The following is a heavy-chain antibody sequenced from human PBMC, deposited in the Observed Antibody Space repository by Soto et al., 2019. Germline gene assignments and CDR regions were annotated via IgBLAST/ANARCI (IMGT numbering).Heavy chain of an antibody. D-gene: IGHD5-12*01. CDR2: ITGSGDKT. CDR3: TKDEGVYTGYANFDF. V-gene: IGHV3-23*01. Sequence: EVQLLESGGGLVQPGGSLRLSCAVSGFTFSNYHMSWVRQAAGKGLEWVSAITGSGDKTYYADSVKGRFTISRDNSKNTLYLQMDALRAEDTAVYYCTKDEGVYTGYANFDFWGQGTLVTVSS. CDR1: GFTFSNYH. J-gene: IGHJ4*02.